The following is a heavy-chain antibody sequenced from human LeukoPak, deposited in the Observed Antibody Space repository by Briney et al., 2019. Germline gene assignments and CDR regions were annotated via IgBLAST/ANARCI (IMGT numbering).Heavy chain of an antibody. CDR2: ISGSGGST. V-gene: IGHV3-23*01. J-gene: IGHJ6*03. Sequence: GGSLRLSCAASGFTFSSYAMSWVRQAPGKGLEWVSAISGSGGSTYYADSVKGRFTISRDNSKNTLYLQMNSLRAEDTRVYYCAKYVEATIGGSYYYYYYIDVWGKGTTVTVSS. CDR1: GFTFSSYA. CDR3: AKYVEATIGGSYYYYYYIDV. D-gene: IGHD2-15*01.